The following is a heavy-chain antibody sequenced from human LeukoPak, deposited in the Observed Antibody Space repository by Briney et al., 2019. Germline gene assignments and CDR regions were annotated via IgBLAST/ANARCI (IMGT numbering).Heavy chain of an antibody. CDR2: ISGSGGST. D-gene: IGHD3-22*01. CDR1: GLTFSSYA. Sequence: GGSLRLSCAASGLTFSSYAMSWVRQAPGKGLEWVSAISGSGGSTYYADSVKGRFTISRDNSKNTLYLQMTRMRDEDTEVYYCAKGIDYYDSSGYYYVNYWYFDLWGRGTLVTVSS. V-gene: IGHV3-23*01. CDR3: AKGIDYYDSSGYYYVNYWYFDL. J-gene: IGHJ2*01.